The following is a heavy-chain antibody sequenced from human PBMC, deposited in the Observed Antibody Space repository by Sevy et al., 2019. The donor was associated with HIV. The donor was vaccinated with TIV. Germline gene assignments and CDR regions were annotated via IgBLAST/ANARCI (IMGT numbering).Heavy chain of an antibody. V-gene: IGHV1-46*03. CDR1: GYTFTSYY. CDR2: INPSGGSK. CDR3: ARVGDNDFWSGYSSDAVGMDV. D-gene: IGHD3-3*01. J-gene: IGHJ6*02. Sequence: ASVKVSCKASGYTFTSYYMHWVRQAPGQGLEWMGIINPSGGSKSYAQKFQGRVTMTRDTSTSTVYMELSSLRSEDTAVYYCARVGDNDFWSGYSSDAVGMDVWGQGTTVTVSS.